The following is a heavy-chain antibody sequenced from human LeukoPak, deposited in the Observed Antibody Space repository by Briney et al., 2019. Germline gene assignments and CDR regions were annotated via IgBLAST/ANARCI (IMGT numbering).Heavy chain of an antibody. V-gene: IGHV4-38-2*02. CDR3: AREIVKGPVTTFT. Sequence: PSETLSLTCTVSGYSISSGYYWGWIRQPPGKGLEWIGYIYSTGITDYSPSLRSRVTISVDTSNNQFSLTLSSVTAADTAVYYCAREIVKGPVTTFTWGQGTLVTVSS. D-gene: IGHD4-17*01. CDR1: GYSISSGYY. J-gene: IGHJ5*02. CDR2: IYSTGIT.